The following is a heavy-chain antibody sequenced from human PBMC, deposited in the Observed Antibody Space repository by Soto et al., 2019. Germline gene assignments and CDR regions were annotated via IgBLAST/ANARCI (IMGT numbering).Heavy chain of an antibody. CDR3: ARIGHYYDSLDLYYFDY. V-gene: IGHV4-59*01. J-gene: IGHJ4*02. CDR2: IYYSGST. Sequence: SETLSLTCTVSGGSISSYYWSWIRQPPGKGLEWIGYIYYSGSTNYNPSLKSRVTISVDTSKSKSSLKLSSVTGADTAVYYCARIGHYYDSLDLYYFDYWGQGTLVTVSS. D-gene: IGHD3-22*01. CDR1: GGSISSYY.